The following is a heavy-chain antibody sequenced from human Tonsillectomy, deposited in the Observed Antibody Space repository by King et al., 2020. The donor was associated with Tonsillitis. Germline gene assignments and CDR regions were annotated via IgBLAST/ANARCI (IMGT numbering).Heavy chain of an antibody. V-gene: IGHV2-5*01. CDR2: IYWNDDK. D-gene: IGHD6-13*01. CDR1: GFSLNTSEVS. Sequence: TLKESGPTLVKPTQTLTLTCTFSGFSLNTSEVSVGWIRQPPGKALECLELIYWNDDKRYSPSEKNRVTITKDTSKNQVVPAMTNMDPVDAGTYYCAHSGVPAAGGDAFDIWGPGTMVTVS. J-gene: IGHJ3*02. CDR3: AHSGVPAAGGDAFDI.